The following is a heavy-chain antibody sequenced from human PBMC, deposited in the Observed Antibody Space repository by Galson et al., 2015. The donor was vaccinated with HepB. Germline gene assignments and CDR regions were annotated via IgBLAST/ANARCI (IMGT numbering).Heavy chain of an antibody. Sequence: SVKVSCKASGYTFTGQYMHWVQQAPGQGLEWMGRINPNSGGTDYAQKFQGRVTMTRDTSIRTAYMELSRLRSDDTAVYYCARDRGWPPEVFDFWGQGTLVTVSS. CDR3: ARDRGWPPEVFDF. V-gene: IGHV1-2*06. CDR1: GYTFTGQY. J-gene: IGHJ4*02. D-gene: IGHD1-14*01. CDR2: INPNSGGT.